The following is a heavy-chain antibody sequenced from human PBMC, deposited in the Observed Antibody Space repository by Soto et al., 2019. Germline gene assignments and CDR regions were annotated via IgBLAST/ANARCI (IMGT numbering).Heavy chain of an antibody. J-gene: IGHJ5*02. CDR2: IIPIFGTA. CDR3: ARAITMVRGVRYWFDP. D-gene: IGHD3-10*01. Sequence: QVQLVQSGAEVKKPGSSVKVSCKASGGTFSSYAISWVRQAPGQGLEWMGGIIPIFGTANYAQKFQGRVTITADKSTSTDYMELSSLRSEDTAVYYCARAITMVRGVRYWFDPWGQGTLVTVSS. CDR1: GGTFSSYA. V-gene: IGHV1-69*06.